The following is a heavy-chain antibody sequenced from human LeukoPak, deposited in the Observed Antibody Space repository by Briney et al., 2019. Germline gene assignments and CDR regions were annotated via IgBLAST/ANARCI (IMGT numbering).Heavy chain of an antibody. V-gene: IGHV1-69*05. CDR3: ARDFFSSVAYYGSGSPY. CDR1: GGTFSSYA. J-gene: IGHJ4*02. CDR2: IIPIFGTA. Sequence: GSSVKVSCKASGGTFSSYAISWVRQAPGQGLEWMGGIIPIFGTANYAQKLQGRVTMTTDTSTSTAYMELRSLRSDDTAVYYCARDFFSSVAYYGSGSPYWGQGTLVTVSS. D-gene: IGHD3-10*01.